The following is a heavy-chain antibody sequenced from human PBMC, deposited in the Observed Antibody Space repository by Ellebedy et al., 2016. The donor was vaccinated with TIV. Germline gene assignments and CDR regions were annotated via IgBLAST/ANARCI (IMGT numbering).Heavy chain of an antibody. CDR3: ATRWDSSELVY. D-gene: IGHD6-19*01. J-gene: IGHJ4*02. CDR2: INPSGGST. CDR1: GYTFTSYY. Sequence: AASVKVSCKASGYTFTSYYMHWVRQAPGQGLEWMGIINPSGGSTSYEQKFQGRVTMTRDTSTSTVYMELSSLKSEDTAVYYCATRWDSSELVYWGQGTLVTVSS. V-gene: IGHV1-46*01.